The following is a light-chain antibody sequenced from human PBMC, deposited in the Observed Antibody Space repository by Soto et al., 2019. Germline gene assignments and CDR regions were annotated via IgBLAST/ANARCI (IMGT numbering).Light chain of an antibody. CDR3: QQRSNWPPEFT. CDR2: DAF. V-gene: IGKV3-11*01. CDR1: QSVSSY. J-gene: IGKJ2*01. Sequence: EIVLTQSPAYLSLSPGERVTLSCSASQSVSSYLAWYQQRPGQTPRLLIYDAFNRATGIPDRFSGSGSGTDFTLTLSSLEPEDSAVYYCQQRSNWPPEFTFGQGTRVEIK.